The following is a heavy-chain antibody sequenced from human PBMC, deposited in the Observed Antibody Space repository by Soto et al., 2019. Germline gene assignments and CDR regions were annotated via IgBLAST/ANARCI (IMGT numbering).Heavy chain of an antibody. CDR3: ARGPNVGARAFGI. V-gene: IGHV3-21*01. Sequence: GGSLRLSCAASGFTFSSYSMNWVRQAPGKGLEWASSISSSSSYIYYADSVRGRFTISRDNTKNSLYLQMNSLRAEDTAVYYCARGPNVGARAFGIWGQGTMVTVSS. CDR2: ISSSSSYI. D-gene: IGHD1-26*01. J-gene: IGHJ3*02. CDR1: GFTFSSYS.